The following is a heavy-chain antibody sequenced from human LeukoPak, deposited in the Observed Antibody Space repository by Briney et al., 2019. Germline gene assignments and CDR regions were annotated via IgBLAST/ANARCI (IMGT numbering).Heavy chain of an antibody. J-gene: IGHJ5*02. Sequence: SETLSLTCTVSGDSITNYSWTWIRQPPGKGLEWIGYVHYTGNTDYSPSLKSRVTISADMPKNQFSLKLSSVTPADTAVYYCVRDPAAGWLDPWGQGILVTASS. CDR3: VRDPAAGWLDP. V-gene: IGHV4-59*01. D-gene: IGHD6-25*01. CDR2: VHYTGNT. CDR1: GDSITNYS.